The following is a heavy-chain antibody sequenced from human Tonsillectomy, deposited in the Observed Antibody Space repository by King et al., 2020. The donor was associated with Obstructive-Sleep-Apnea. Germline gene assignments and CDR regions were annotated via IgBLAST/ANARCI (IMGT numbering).Heavy chain of an antibody. Sequence: VQLVESGGGLVQPGGSLRLSCAASGFTFSSFVMNWFRQAPGKGLEGVSGISGSAVSTYYADSVKGRFTISRDNSKNTLYLQMNSLRAEDTALYYCARSYDFWSGPHDWGQGTLVTVSS. CDR1: GFTFSSFV. CDR3: ARSYDFWSGPHD. J-gene: IGHJ4*02. CDR2: ISGSAVST. V-gene: IGHV3-23*04. D-gene: IGHD3-3*01.